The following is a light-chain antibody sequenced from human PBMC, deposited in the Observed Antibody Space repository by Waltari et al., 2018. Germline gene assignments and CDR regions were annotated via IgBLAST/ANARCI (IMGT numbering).Light chain of an antibody. CDR3: QQYGTSPG. CDR1: TSVST. Sequence: EIVLTQSPGTLSLSPGERATLSCRASTSVSTLAWYQQTPGQAPRLLIFRTSSRPTGIPDRCSGSESGTDFTLTITRQEPEDFAVYYCQQYGTSPGFGQGTKLEIK. CDR2: RTS. J-gene: IGKJ2*03. V-gene: IGKV3-20*01.